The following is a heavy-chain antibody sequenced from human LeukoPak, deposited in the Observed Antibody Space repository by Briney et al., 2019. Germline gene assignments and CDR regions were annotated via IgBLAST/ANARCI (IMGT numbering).Heavy chain of an antibody. CDR2: IIPIFGTA. D-gene: IGHD6-19*01. V-gene: IGHV1-69*06. J-gene: IGHJ5*02. Sequence: ASVKVSCTASGGTFSSYAISWVRQAPGQGLEWMGRIIPIFGTANYAQKFQGRVTITADKSTSTAYMELSSLRSEDTAVYYCARDLGIAVAAVLYNWFDPWGQGTLVTVSS. CDR1: GGTFSSYA. CDR3: ARDLGIAVAAVLYNWFDP.